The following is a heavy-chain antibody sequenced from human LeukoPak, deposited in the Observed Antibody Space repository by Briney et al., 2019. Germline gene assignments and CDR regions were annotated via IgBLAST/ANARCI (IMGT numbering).Heavy chain of an antibody. J-gene: IGHJ3*02. CDR3: TRDREAAAGINALDI. Sequence: GGSLRLSCTPSGCTFRDYAMSWVRQAPARGLDWVAFIKSKAYGGTAEYAASVKGRFTISRDDSKSLAYLQMNSLKTEDTAVYYCTRDREAAAGINALDIWGQGTMVTVSS. V-gene: IGHV3-49*04. D-gene: IGHD6-13*01. CDR1: GCTFRDYA. CDR2: IKSKAYGGTA.